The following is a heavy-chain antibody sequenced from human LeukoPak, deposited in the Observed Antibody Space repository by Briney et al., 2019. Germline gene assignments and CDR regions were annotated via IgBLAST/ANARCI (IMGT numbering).Heavy chain of an antibody. CDR3: ARGALSSSWYERAFDI. D-gene: IGHD6-13*01. J-gene: IGHJ3*02. CDR2: MNPNSGNT. CDR1: GYTFTSYD. Sequence: GASVKVSCKASGYTFTSYDINWVRQATGQGLEWMGWMNPNSGNTGYAQKFQGRVTITRNTYISTAYMELSSLRSEDTAVYYCARGALSSSWYERAFDIWGQGTMVTVSS. V-gene: IGHV1-8*03.